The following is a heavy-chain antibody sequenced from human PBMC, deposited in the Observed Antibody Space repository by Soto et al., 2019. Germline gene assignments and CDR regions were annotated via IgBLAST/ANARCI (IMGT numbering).Heavy chain of an antibody. Sequence: ASVKVSCKASGYTFTGYYMHWVRQAPGQGLEWMGWINPNSGGTNYAQKFQGWVTMTRDTSTSTAYMELSRLRSDDTAVYYCARDARGDEAPMDYRGQGTLVTVSS. CDR1: GYTFTGYY. D-gene: IGHD3-10*01. CDR2: INPNSGGT. J-gene: IGHJ4*02. V-gene: IGHV1-2*04. CDR3: ARDARGDEAPMDY.